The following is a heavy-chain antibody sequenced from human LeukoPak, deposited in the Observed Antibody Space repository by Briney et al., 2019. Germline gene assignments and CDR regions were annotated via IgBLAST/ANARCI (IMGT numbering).Heavy chain of an antibody. CDR3: ARAAAKEMATLI. V-gene: IGHV4-59*01. J-gene: IGHJ4*02. Sequence: SETLSLTCTVSGGSISNYYWSWIRQPPGEGLEWIGYISDSGTTYYNPSLRSRVTISVDTSKGQFSLKLMSVTAADTAVYYCARAAAKEMATLIWGQGTVVTVSS. CDR2: ISDSGTT. D-gene: IGHD5-24*01. CDR1: GGSISNYY.